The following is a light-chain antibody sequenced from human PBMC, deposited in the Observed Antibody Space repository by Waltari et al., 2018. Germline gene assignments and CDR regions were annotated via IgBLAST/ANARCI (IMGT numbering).Light chain of an antibody. Sequence: DIVMTQSPDSLVVSLGERATTNCKSTQSVLYNSNNKNYLAWYQQKAGQPPKLLIYWASTRESGVPDRFSGSGSGTDFSLTISSLQAEDVAVYYCHQYYSTPWTFGQGTKVEI. CDR2: WAS. CDR3: HQYYSTPWT. J-gene: IGKJ1*01. V-gene: IGKV4-1*01. CDR1: QSVLYNSNNKNY.